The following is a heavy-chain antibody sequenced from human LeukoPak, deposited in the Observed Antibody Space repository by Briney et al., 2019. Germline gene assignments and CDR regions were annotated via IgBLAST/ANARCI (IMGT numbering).Heavy chain of an antibody. Sequence: PGGSLRLSCAASGFTFSSYWMSWVRQAPGKGLEWVANIKQDGSEKYYVDSVKGRFTISRDNAKNSLYPQMNSLRAEDTAVYYCARDNQSLWFGELLFFDYWGQGTLVTVSS. CDR1: GFTFSSYW. CDR2: IKQDGSEK. J-gene: IGHJ4*02. V-gene: IGHV3-7*01. D-gene: IGHD3-10*01. CDR3: ARDNQSLWFGELLFFDY.